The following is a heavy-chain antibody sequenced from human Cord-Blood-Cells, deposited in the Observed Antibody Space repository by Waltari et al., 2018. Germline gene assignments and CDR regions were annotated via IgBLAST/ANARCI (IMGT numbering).Heavy chain of an antibody. CDR3: ARGAARRVDP. V-gene: IGHV1-3*01. CDR1: GYTFTSYA. D-gene: IGHD6-6*01. CDR2: INAGNGNT. J-gene: IGHJ5*02. Sequence: QVQLVQSGAEVKKPGASVKVSCKASGYTFTSYAMHWVRQAPGQRLEWMGWINAGNGNTKDSQKFQGRGTISRGSSASTAYMELSSLRAEDTAVDYCARGAARRVDPWGQGTLVTVSS.